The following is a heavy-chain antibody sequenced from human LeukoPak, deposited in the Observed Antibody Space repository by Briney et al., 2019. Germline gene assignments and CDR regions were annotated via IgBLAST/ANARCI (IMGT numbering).Heavy chain of an antibody. J-gene: IGHJ4*02. CDR3: ARGRYCSGGSCYYWAFDY. V-gene: IGHV1-8*01. Sequence: ASVKVSCKASGYTFTSYDSNWVGQATGQGGEGMGWMNPNSGNTVYAHKFQGRVTMTRNTSISTAYMELSSLRSEDTAVYYCARGRYCSGGSCYYWAFDYWGQGTLVTVSS. CDR2: MNPNSGNT. D-gene: IGHD2-15*01. CDR1: GYTFTSYD.